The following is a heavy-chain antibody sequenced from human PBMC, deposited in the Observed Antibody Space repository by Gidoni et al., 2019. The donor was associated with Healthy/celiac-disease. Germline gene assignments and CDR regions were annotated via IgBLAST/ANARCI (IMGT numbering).Heavy chain of an antibody. CDR2: IKQDGSEK. J-gene: IGHJ6*03. CDR3: ARAIVATRSGYMDV. D-gene: IGHD5-12*01. V-gene: IGHV3-7*04. Sequence: EVQLVESGGGLVQPGGSLRLSCAASGFTFSSYWMSWVRPAPGKGLEWVANIKQDGSEKYYVDSVKGRFTISRDNAKNSLYLKMNSLRAEDTAVYYCARAIVATRSGYMDVWGKGTTVTVSS. CDR1: GFTFSSYW.